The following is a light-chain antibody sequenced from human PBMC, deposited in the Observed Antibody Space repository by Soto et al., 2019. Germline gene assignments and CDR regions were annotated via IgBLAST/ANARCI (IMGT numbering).Light chain of an antibody. CDR1: SSDIGAYNY. J-gene: IGLJ2*01. Sequence: QSALTQPPSASGSPGQSVTISCTGTSSDIGAYNYVSWYQQYPGKAPKLIIYDVTERPSGVPDRFSGSKSGNTASLTVSGLRADDEAVYYCAAWDDSLSGVVFGGGTKLTVL. CDR3: AAWDDSLSGVV. CDR2: DVT. V-gene: IGLV2-8*01.